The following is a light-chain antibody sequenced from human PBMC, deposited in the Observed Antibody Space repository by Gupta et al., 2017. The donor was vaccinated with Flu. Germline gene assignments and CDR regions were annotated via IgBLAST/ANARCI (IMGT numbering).Light chain of an antibody. CDR3: SSYTSGNAYVI. J-gene: IGLJ2*01. Sequence: SSDIGEYNYVSWYQQDPDKAPKLMISEVSKRPSGVSNRFSGFKSGNTASLTISGLQPEEEADYYCSSYTSGNAYVIFGGGTRLTVL. CDR2: EVS. V-gene: IGLV2-14*01. CDR1: SSDIGEYNY.